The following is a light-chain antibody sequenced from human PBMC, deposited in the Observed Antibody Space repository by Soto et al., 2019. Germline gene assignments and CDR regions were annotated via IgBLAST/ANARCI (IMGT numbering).Light chain of an antibody. J-gene: IGLJ2*01. V-gene: IGLV7-46*01. CDR2: DTS. CDR3: LLSYSGASVV. Sequence: QAVVTQEPSLTVSPGGTVTLTCGSSTGAVTSGHYPYWFEQKPGQAPRTLIYDTSNKHSWTPARFSGSLLGGKAALTLSGAQPEDEAEYYYLLSYSGASVVFGGGTKVTVL. CDR1: TGAVTSGHY.